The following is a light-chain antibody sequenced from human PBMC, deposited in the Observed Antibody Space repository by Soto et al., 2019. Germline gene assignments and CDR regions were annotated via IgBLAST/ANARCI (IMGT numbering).Light chain of an antibody. Sequence: DIQMTQSPSTLSASVGDRVTITCRASQSISSWLAWYQQKPGKAPKLLIYDASSLESGVPSRCSGSGSGTEFTPTSSSLQPDDFALYYCQQYQNQWTFGQGTKGDTK. CDR3: QQYQNQWT. V-gene: IGKV1-5*01. CDR2: DAS. CDR1: QSISSW. J-gene: IGKJ1*01.